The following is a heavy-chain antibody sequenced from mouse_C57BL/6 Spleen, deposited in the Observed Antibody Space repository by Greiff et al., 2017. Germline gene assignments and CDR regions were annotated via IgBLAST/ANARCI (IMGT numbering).Heavy chain of an antibody. CDR3: ARDDYYGSSRYFDV. D-gene: IGHD1-1*01. V-gene: IGHV4-1*01. CDR1: GIDFSRYW. CDR2: INPDSSTI. J-gene: IGHJ1*03. Sequence: EVKLMESGGGLVQPGGSLKLSCAASGIDFSRYWMSWVRRAPGKGLEWIGEINPDSSTINYAPSLKDKFIISRDNAKNTLYLQMSKVRSEDTALYYWARDDYYGSSRYFDVWGTGTTVTVSS.